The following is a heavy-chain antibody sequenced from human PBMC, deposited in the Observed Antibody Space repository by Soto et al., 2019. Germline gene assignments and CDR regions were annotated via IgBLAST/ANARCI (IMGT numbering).Heavy chain of an antibody. CDR2: IYYSGST. J-gene: IGHJ6*02. Sequence: QVQLQESGPGLVKPSQTLSLTCTVSGGSISSGGYYWSWIRQHPGKGLEWIGYIYYSGSTYYNPSLKSRVTISVDTSKNQFSLKLSSVTAADTAVYYCARDKAQHRRFYGGKWTGGMDVWGQGTTVTVSS. D-gene: IGHD2-15*01. V-gene: IGHV4-31*03. CDR3: ARDKAQHRRFYGGKWTGGMDV. CDR1: GGSISSGGYY.